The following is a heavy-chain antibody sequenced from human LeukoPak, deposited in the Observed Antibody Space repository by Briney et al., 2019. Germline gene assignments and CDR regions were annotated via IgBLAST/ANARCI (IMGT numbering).Heavy chain of an antibody. D-gene: IGHD5-18*01. Sequence: GGSLRLSCAASGFTFRLYAMKWVRQAPGKGLEWVSVISDGGGDTYYADSVKGRFTTSRDNSKNTLYLQMNSLRAEDTAVYYCARGGYTYGYWGQGTLVTVSS. CDR1: GFTFRLYA. J-gene: IGHJ4*02. CDR3: ARGGYTYGY. CDR2: ISDGGGDT. V-gene: IGHV3-23*01.